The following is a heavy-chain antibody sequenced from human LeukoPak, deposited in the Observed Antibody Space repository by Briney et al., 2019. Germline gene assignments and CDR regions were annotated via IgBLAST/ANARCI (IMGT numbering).Heavy chain of an antibody. D-gene: IGHD3-16*01. V-gene: IGHV3-7*01. CDR2: IKQDGSEK. CDR3: VRDYLGY. Sequence: GGSLRLSSAGSGFTFSSDWMSWVRQAAGKGPEWVANIKQDGSEKNYVDSVKGRFAISRDNAKDSLYLQMNSLRAEDTAMYYCVRDYLGYWGQGTLVTVSS. J-gene: IGHJ4*02. CDR1: GFTFSSDW.